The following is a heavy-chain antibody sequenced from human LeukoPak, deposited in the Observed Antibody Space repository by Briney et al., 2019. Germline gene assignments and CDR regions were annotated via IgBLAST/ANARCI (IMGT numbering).Heavy chain of an antibody. CDR1: GYTFTTYG. D-gene: IGHD3-22*01. V-gene: IGHV1-46*01. J-gene: IGHJ4*02. CDR2: INPSGGST. Sequence: ASVKVSCKASGYTFTTYGISWVRQAPGQGLEWMGIINPSGGSTSYAQKFQGRVTMTRDTSTSTVYMELSSLRSEDTAVYYCARGGSFDYYNSSGYYDYWGQGTLVTVSS. CDR3: ARGGSFDYYNSSGYYDY.